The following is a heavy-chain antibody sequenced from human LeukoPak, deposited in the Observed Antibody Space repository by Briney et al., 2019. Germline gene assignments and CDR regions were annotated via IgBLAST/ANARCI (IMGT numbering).Heavy chain of an antibody. J-gene: IGHJ4*02. V-gene: IGHV3-74*01. Sequence: GGSLRLSCAASGFTFSNYWMHWVRQAPGMGLVWVSRIKSDVSSRNYADSVKGRFTISTDSAKNTVYLQMDNLRAEDTAVYYCASASSHRIGAGGDYWGQGTLVTVSS. CDR3: ASASSHRIGAGGDY. CDR2: IKSDVSSR. D-gene: IGHD6-13*01. CDR1: GFTFSNYW.